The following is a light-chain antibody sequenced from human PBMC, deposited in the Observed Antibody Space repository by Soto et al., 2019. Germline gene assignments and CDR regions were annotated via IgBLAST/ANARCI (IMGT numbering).Light chain of an antibody. CDR3: QQRSSWPT. Sequence: EIVLTQSPGTLSLSPGERATLSCRASQSVSSYLAWYQQKPGQAPRLLIYDTSNRATGIPARFSGSGSGTDFNLTISSLEPEDFAVYYCQQRSSWPTFGQGTRLEIK. J-gene: IGKJ5*01. CDR1: QSVSSY. CDR2: DTS. V-gene: IGKV3-11*01.